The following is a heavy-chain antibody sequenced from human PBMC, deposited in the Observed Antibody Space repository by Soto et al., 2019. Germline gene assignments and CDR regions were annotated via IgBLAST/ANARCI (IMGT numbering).Heavy chain of an antibody. D-gene: IGHD5-12*01. CDR3: ARGAEMATPPGFDY. Sequence: QVQLQESGPGLVKPSETLSLTCTVSGGSISSYYWSWIRQPPGKGLEWIGYIYYSGSTNYNPSLTCRVTISVDTSKIQCSLKLSSVTAADAAVYYCARGAEMATPPGFDYWGQGTLVTVSS. CDR1: GGSISSYY. CDR2: IYYSGST. V-gene: IGHV4-59*01. J-gene: IGHJ4*02.